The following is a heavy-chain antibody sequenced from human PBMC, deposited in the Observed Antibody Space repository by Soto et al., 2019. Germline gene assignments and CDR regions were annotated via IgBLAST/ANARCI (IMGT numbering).Heavy chain of an antibody. CDR2: IYYSGST. V-gene: IGHV4-39*01. D-gene: IGHD2-2*01. CDR1: GGSISSSSYY. CDR3: ARRLRKDIVVVPAASFSGVGWFAP. Sequence: QLQLQESGPGLVKPSETLSLTCTVSGGSISSSSYYWGWIRQPPGKGLEWIGSIYYSGSTYYNPSLKSRVXXPVDTSTNQCXXKXSXXTAADTAVYYSARRLRKDIVVVPAASFSGVGWFAPWGQGTLVTVSS. J-gene: IGHJ5*02.